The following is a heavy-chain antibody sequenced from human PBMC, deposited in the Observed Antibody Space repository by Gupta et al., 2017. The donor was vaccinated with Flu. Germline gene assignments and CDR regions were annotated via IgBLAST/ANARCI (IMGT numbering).Heavy chain of an antibody. Sequence: EVQLVESGGVLVQPGGSLRLSCAASGFTFSTYWMSWVRQAPGKGLEWVANIKKEGSEKYYVDSVKGRFTISRDNAKNSLYLQMNSLRAEDTAVYYCARDFIIAAAGISYWGQGTLVTVSS. CDR1: GFTFSTYW. V-gene: IGHV3-7*04. CDR3: ARDFIIAAAGISY. D-gene: IGHD6-13*01. CDR2: IKKEGSEK. J-gene: IGHJ4*02.